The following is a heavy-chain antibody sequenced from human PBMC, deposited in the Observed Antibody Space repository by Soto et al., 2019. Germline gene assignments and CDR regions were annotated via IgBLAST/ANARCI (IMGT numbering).Heavy chain of an antibody. D-gene: IGHD6-13*01. CDR1: GYTFTSYD. CDR2: MNPNSGNT. J-gene: IGHJ4*02. CDR3: ARGRWVAAAEDY. Sequence: ASVKVSCKASGYTFTSYDTNWVRQATGQGLEWMGWMNPNSGNTGYAQKFQGRVTMTRNTSISTAYMELSSLRSEDTAVYYCARGRWVAAAEDYWGQGTLVTVSS. V-gene: IGHV1-8*01.